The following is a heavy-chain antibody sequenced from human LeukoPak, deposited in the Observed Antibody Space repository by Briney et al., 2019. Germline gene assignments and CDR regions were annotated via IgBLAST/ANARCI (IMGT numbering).Heavy chain of an antibody. D-gene: IGHD1-14*01. Sequence: SGTLSLTCAVYGGSFSGYYWSWIRQPPGKGLEWIGEINHSGSTNYNPSLKSRVTISVDTSKNQFSLKLSSVTAADTAVYYCARGPEPECDYWGQGTLVTVSS. CDR2: INHSGST. CDR1: GGSFSGYY. CDR3: ARGPEPECDY. J-gene: IGHJ4*02. V-gene: IGHV4-34*01.